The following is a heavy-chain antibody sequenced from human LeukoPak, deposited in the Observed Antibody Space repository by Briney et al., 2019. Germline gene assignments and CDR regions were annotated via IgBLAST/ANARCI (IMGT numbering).Heavy chain of an antibody. D-gene: IGHD5-18*01. CDR3: AKDQGYSYGIDY. J-gene: IGHJ4*02. V-gene: IGHV3-30*18. CDR1: GFTFSSYG. CDR2: ISSDGSNK. Sequence: PGGSLRLSRAASGFTFSSYGMHWVRQAPGKGLEWVALISSDGSNKYSKGRFTISRDNSKNTLYLQMNGLRPEDTAAYYCAKDQGYSYGIDYWGQGTLVTVSS.